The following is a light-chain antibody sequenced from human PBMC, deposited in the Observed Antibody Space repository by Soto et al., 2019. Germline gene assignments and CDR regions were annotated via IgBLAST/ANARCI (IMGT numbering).Light chain of an antibody. CDR1: QDLSSW. CDR2: AAS. V-gene: IGKV1D-12*01. CDR3: QQPISFPIT. Sequence: IQMTQSPSSVSASVGDRVTITCRASQDLSSWLAWYQQKPGKAPKLLIYAASSLQSGVPSRFSGSGSGTDFTLTIRSLQPEDFATYYCQQPISFPITFGQGTRLENK. J-gene: IGKJ5*01.